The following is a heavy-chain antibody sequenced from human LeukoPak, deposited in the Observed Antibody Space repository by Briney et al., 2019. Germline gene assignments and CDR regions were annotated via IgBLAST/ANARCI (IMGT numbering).Heavy chain of an antibody. Sequence: SETLSLTCTVSGGSISSGSYYWSWIRQPAGKGLEWIGRIYTSGSTNYNPSLKSRVTISVDTSKNQFSLKLSSVTAADTAVYYCARGESNDSSWYLDYWGQGTLVTVSS. CDR2: IYTSGST. D-gene: IGHD6-13*01. J-gene: IGHJ4*02. CDR1: GGSISSGSYY. V-gene: IGHV4-61*02. CDR3: ARGESNDSSWYLDY.